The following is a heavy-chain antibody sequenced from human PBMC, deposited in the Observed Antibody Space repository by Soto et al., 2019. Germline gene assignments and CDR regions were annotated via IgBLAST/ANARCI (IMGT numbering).Heavy chain of an antibody. CDR1: GFTFSSYA. CDR2: ISGSGGST. CDR3: AKDPTVAIFGQGNWFDP. V-gene: IGHV3-23*01. Sequence: GGSLRLSCAASGFTFSSYAMSWVRQAPGKGLEWVSAISGSGGSTYYADSVKGRFTISRDNSKNTLYLQMNSLRAEDTAVYYCAKDPTVAIFGQGNWFDPWGQGTLVTVSS. D-gene: IGHD3-3*01. J-gene: IGHJ5*02.